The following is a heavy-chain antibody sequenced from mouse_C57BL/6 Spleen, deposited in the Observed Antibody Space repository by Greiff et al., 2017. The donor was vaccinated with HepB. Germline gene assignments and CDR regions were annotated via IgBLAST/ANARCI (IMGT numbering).Heavy chain of an antibody. CDR1: GYAFSSSW. Sequence: QVQLKESGPELVKPGASVKISCKASGYAFSSSWMNWVKQRPGKGLEWIGRIYPGDGDTNYNGTFKGKATLTADKSSSTAYMQLSSLTSEDYAVNFWARSGIYYDYDEGGYFDYWGQGTTLTVSS. CDR2: IYPGDGDT. J-gene: IGHJ2*01. V-gene: IGHV1-82*01. D-gene: IGHD2-4*01. CDR3: ARSGIYYDYDEGGYFDY.